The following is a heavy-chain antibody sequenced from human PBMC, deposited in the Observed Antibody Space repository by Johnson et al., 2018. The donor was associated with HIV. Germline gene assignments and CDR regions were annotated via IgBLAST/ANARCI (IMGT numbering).Heavy chain of an antibody. D-gene: IGHD2-2*01. CDR1: GFTFDNFW. Sequence: VQLVESGGGVVRPGGSLRLSCAASGFTFDNFWMAWVRQAPGKGLEWVSLIYSGGSTYYADSVKGRFTISRDNSKNTLYLQLSSLRTEDTAVFYCARGGVVHDAFDMWGQGTMVTVSS. J-gene: IGHJ3*02. CDR3: ARGGVVHDAFDM. V-gene: IGHV3-66*01. CDR2: IYSGGST.